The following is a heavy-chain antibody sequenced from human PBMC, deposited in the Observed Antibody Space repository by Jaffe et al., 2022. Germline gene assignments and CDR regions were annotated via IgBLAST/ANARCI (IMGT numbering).Heavy chain of an antibody. CDR1: GFTFSSYA. J-gene: IGHJ5*02. V-gene: IGHV3-23*01. CDR2: ISGSGGST. CDR3: AKFLWFRELLSPSGWFDP. D-gene: IGHD3-10*01. Sequence: EVQLLESGGGLVQPGGSLRLSCAASGFTFSSYAMSWVRQAPGKGLEWVSAISGSGGSTYYADSVKGRFTISRDNSKNTLYLQMNSLRAEDTAVYYCAKFLWFRELLSPSGWFDPWGQGTLVTVSS.